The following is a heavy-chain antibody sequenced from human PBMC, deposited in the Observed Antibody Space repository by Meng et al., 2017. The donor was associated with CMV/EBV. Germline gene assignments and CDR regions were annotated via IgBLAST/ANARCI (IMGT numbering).Heavy chain of an antibody. CDR3: ASTYGSGSYFNYYYYGMDV. V-gene: IGHV3-48*03. Sequence: GGSRLSCAASGFTFSSYEMNWVRQAPGKGLEWVSYISSSGSTIYYADSVKGRFTISRDNAKNSLYLQMNSLRAEDTAVYYCASTYGSGSYFNYYYYGMDVWGQGTTVTVSS. CDR1: GFTFSSYE. CDR2: ISSSGSTI. J-gene: IGHJ6*02. D-gene: IGHD3-10*01.